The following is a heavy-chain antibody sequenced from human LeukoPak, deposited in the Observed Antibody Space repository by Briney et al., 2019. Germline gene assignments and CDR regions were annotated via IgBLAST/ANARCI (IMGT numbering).Heavy chain of an antibody. D-gene: IGHD4-17*01. V-gene: IGHV3-23*01. CDR1: GFTFRRYG. CDR3: AKDDYGDYVRLDY. J-gene: IGHJ4*02. Sequence: GGSLRLSCAASGFTFRRYGMSWVRQAPGKGLEWVSAISGSGGSTYYADSVKGRFTVSRDNSKNTLYLQMNSLRAEDTAVYYCAKDDYGDYVRLDYWGQGTLVTVSS. CDR2: ISGSGGST.